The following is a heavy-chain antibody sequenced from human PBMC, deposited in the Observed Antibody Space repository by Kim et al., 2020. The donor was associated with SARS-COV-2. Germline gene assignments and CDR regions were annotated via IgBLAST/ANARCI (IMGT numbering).Heavy chain of an antibody. CDR2: ISGSGGST. CDR1: GFTFSSYA. V-gene: IGHV3-23*01. J-gene: IGHJ4*02. CDR3: AKGRSLSSGYYYNSHY. D-gene: IGHD3-22*01. Sequence: GGSLRLSCAASGFTFSSYAMSWVRQAPGKGLEWVSAISGSGGSTYYADSVKGRFTISRDNSKNTLYLQMNSLRAEDTAVYYCAKGRSLSSGYYYNSHYWGQGTLVTVSS.